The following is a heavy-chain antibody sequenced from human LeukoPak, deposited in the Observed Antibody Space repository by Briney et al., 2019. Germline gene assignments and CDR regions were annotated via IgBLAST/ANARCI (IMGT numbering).Heavy chain of an antibody. CDR3: AKDHGYSGYGLFDY. CDR1: GFTFSSYA. CDR2: ISGSGGST. Sequence: PGGSLRLSCAASGFTFSSYAMGWVRQAPGKGLEWVSAISGSGGSTYYADSVKGRFTISRDNSKNTLYLQMNSLRAEDTAVYYCAKDHGYSGYGLFDYWGQGTLVTVSS. V-gene: IGHV3-23*01. J-gene: IGHJ4*02. D-gene: IGHD5-12*01.